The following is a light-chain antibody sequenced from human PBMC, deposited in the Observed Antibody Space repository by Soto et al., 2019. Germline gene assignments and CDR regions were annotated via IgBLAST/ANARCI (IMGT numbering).Light chain of an antibody. CDR3: SSYAGNNNLV. CDR2: EVT. CDR1: SSDVGAYNY. J-gene: IGLJ2*01. Sequence: QSALTQPPSASGSPGQSVTISCTGTSSDVGAYNYVSWYQQPPGKAPKLMIYEVTKRPSGVPDRFSGSKSGNTASLTVSGLQAEDEADYYCSSYAGNNNLVFGGGTKLTVL. V-gene: IGLV2-8*01.